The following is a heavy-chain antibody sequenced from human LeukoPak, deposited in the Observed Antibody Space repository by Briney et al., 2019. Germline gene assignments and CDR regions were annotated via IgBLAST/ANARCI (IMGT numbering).Heavy chain of an antibody. CDR1: GFTFSSYA. D-gene: IGHD1-14*01. J-gene: IGHJ4*02. CDR2: ISYDGSNK. V-gene: IGHV3-30-3*01. CDR3: ARNGYKASGDY. Sequence: GGSLRLSCAASGFTFSSYAMHWVRPAPGKGLEWVAVISYDGSNKYYADSVKGRFTISRDNSKNTLYLQMNSLRAEDTAVYYCARNGYKASGDYWGQGTLVTVSS.